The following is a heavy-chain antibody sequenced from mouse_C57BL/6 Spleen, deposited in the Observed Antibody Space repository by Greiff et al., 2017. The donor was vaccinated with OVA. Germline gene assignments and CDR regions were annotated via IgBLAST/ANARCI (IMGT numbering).Heavy chain of an antibody. Sequence: EVKLVESGPGLVKPSQSLSLTCSVTGYSITSGYYWNWIRQFPGNKLEWMGYISYDGSNNYNPSLKNRISITRDTSKNQFFLKLNSVTTEDTATYYCAREYDYDGAYWGQGTLVTVSA. V-gene: IGHV3-6*01. CDR3: AREYDYDGAY. CDR2: ISYDGSN. D-gene: IGHD2-4*01. J-gene: IGHJ3*01. CDR1: GYSITSGYY.